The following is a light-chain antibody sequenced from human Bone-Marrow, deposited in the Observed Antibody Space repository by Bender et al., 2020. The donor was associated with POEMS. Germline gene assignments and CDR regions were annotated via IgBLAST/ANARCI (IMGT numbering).Light chain of an antibody. CDR3: ASFTKMSTWV. V-gene: IGLV2-14*03. J-gene: IGLJ3*02. CDR2: DVS. CDR1: IYDL. Sequence: QSALTQPASMSGSPGQSITISCTGVIYDLVSWFQQHPGKAPKVIIYDVSNRPSGVSYRFSASKSDNTASLTISGLQAEDEGDYYCASFTKMSTWVFGGGTKVTVL.